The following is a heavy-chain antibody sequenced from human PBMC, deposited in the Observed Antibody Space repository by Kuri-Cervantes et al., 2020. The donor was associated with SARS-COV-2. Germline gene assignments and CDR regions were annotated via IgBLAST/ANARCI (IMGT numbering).Heavy chain of an antibody. D-gene: IGHD3-3*01. CDR3: ARDLTYYDFWSGYPPAYYFDY. CDR2: IYTGGST. V-gene: IGHV4-4*07. CDR1: GGSISSYY. Sequence: GSLRLSCTVSGGSISSYYWSWIRQPAGKGLEWIGRIYTGGSTNYNPSLKSRVTMSVDTSKNQFPLKLSSVTAADTAVYYCARDLTYYDFWSGYPPAYYFDYWGQGTQVTVSS. J-gene: IGHJ4*02.